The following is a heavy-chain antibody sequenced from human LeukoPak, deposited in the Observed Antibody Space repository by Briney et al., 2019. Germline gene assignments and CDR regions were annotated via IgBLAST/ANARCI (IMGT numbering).Heavy chain of an antibody. J-gene: IGHJ5*02. D-gene: IGHD3-22*01. Sequence: GASVKVSCKASGYTFTGYYMHWVRQAPGQGLEWMGIINPSGGSTSYAQKFQGRVTMTRDTSTGTVYMELSSLRSEDTAVYYCARSSSGYYGLNWFDPWGQGTLVTVSS. CDR1: GYTFTGYY. V-gene: IGHV1-46*01. CDR2: INPSGGST. CDR3: ARSSSGYYGLNWFDP.